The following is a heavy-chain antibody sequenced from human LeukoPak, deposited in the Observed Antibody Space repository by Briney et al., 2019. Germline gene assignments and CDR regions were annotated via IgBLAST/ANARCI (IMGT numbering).Heavy chain of an antibody. Sequence: ASVKVSCKASTDTFNNYGIVWVRQAPGQGLEWMGGIVPVFETIDYAQKFQGRVTLSADDSTTTAYMELSSLGSEDTAVYYCASPVGFKYGSDDFAIWGQGTLVTVSS. D-gene: IGHD3-10*01. V-gene: IGHV1-69*13. CDR1: TDTFNNYG. CDR3: ASPVGFKYGSDDFAI. CDR2: IVPVFETI. J-gene: IGHJ3*02.